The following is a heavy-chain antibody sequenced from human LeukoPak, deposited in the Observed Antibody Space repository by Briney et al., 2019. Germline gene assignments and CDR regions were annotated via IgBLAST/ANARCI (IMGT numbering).Heavy chain of an antibody. V-gene: IGHV3-30*18. Sequence: GGSLRLSCAASGFSFSNYGMFWVRQAPGKGLEWLAVISYDGSKKYYADSVEGRFTISRDNSKNTLYLQMSSLRAEDTALYYCAKEWLWGYFYYGMHVWGPVTTVTVSS. CDR3: AKEWLWGYFYYGMHV. J-gene: IGHJ6*02. CDR2: ISYDGSKK. D-gene: IGHD3-16*01. CDR1: GFSFSNYG.